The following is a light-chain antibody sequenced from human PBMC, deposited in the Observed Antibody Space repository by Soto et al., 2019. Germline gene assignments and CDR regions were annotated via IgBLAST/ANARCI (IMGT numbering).Light chain of an antibody. CDR3: QRYYGSPLA. CDR1: QSVLYNSNHKNY. V-gene: IGKV4-1*01. CDR2: WAS. Sequence: DIVMIQSPDSLAVSLGERATINCKSSQSVLYNSNHKNYLAWYQQKPGQPPKLLIYWASTRESGVPDRFSGSGSGTDFTLPISGLQAEDVAVYYCQRYYGSPLAFGQGAKVEIK. J-gene: IGKJ1*01.